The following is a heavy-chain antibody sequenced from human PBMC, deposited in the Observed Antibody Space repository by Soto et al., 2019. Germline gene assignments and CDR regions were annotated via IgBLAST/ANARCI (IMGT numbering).Heavy chain of an antibody. Sequence: GSGPTLVNPTQTLTLTCTFSGFSLNSRGVGVGWIRQPPGKALEWLALIYWDGDKRYSPSLRSRVTITKDTSENQVVLTMTNMGPVDTATYYCARRSIVELSSPVRPYNWFDPWGQGILVTVSS. V-gene: IGHV2-5*02. CDR3: ARRSIVELSSPVRPYNWFDP. CDR1: GFSLNSRGVG. CDR2: IYWDGDK. D-gene: IGHD1-7*01. J-gene: IGHJ5*02.